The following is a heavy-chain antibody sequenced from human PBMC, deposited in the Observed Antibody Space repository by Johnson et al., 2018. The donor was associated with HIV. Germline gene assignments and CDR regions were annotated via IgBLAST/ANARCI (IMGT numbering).Heavy chain of an antibody. CDR3: ARVTQQVVRVGSDAFDI. Sequence: QMLLVESGGGVVQPGRSLRLSCAASGFTFSTYGMHWVRQAPGKGLEWVAVISYDGSNKYYADSVKGRFTISRDNSKNTLYLQMNSLRAEDTAVYYCARVTQQVVRVGSDAFDIWGQGTMVTVSS. CDR1: GFTFSTYG. J-gene: IGHJ3*02. CDR2: ISYDGSNK. D-gene: IGHD4-23*01. V-gene: IGHV3-30*03.